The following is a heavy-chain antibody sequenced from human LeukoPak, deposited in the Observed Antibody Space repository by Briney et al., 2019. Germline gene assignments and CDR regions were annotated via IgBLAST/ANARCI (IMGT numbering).Heavy chain of an antibody. D-gene: IGHD6-13*01. Sequence: GGSLRLSCAASGFTFSSYWMTWVRQAPGKGLEWVSAISGSGGSTYYADSVKGRFTISRDNSKNTLYLQMNSLRAEDTAVYYCAKGTGIAAAGPDLAWDYWGQGTLVTVSS. CDR3: AKGTGIAAAGPDLAWDY. CDR2: ISGSGGST. J-gene: IGHJ4*02. CDR1: GFTFSSYW. V-gene: IGHV3-23*01.